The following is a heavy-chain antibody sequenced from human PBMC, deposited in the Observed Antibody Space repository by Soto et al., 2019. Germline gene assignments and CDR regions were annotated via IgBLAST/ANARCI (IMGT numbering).Heavy chain of an antibody. V-gene: IGHV3-30*03. Sequence: QAHLVESGGGVVQPGTSLRLSSAASGVSFNSYDMHWVREAPGKGPEWVAIISYDGSNTYYSDSVRGRFTISRDNSKDTLYLQMHSLRSEDTAIYYCARISRYCSGGDCPAWGQGTQVTVSS. J-gene: IGHJ5*02. CDR2: ISYDGSNT. D-gene: IGHD2-15*01. CDR3: ARISRYCSGGDCPA. CDR1: GVSFNSYD.